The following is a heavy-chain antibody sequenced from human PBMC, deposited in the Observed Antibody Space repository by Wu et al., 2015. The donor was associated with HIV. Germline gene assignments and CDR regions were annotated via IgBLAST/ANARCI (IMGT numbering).Heavy chain of an antibody. V-gene: IGHV1-69*12. CDR1: GGTFSSYA. D-gene: IGHD6-19*01. J-gene: IGHJ5*02. Sequence: QVQPVQSGAEVKKPGSSVKVSCKASGGTFSSYAISWVRQAPGQGLEWMGGIIPIFGTANYAQKFQGRVTITADESTSTAYMELSSLRSEDTAVYYCARDRIAVGARTGNWFDPWGQGTLVTVSS. CDR2: IIPIFGTA. CDR3: ARDRIAVGARTGNWFDP.